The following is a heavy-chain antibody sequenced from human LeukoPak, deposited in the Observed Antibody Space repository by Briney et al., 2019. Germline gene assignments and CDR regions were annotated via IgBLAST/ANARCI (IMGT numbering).Heavy chain of an antibody. CDR3: ARTLVGATALHVDAFDI. D-gene: IGHD1-26*01. J-gene: IGHJ3*02. CDR1: GYSISSSNW. CDR2: IYYSGST. V-gene: IGHV4-28*01. Sequence: SETLSLTCAVSGYSISSSNWWGWIRQPPGKGLEWIGYIYYSGSTYYNPSLKSRVTMSVDTSKNQFSLKLSSVTAVDTAVYYCARTLVGATALHVDAFDIWGQGTMVTVSS.